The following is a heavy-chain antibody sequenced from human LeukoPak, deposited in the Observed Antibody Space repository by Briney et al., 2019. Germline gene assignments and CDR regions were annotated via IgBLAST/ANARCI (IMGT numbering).Heavy chain of an antibody. J-gene: IGHJ4*02. D-gene: IGHD2-15*01. V-gene: IGHV1-24*01. Sequence: ASVKVSCKVSGYTFTELSMHWVRQAPGNGLEWMGGFDPEDGETIYAQKFQGRVTMTEDTSTDTAYMELSSLRSEDTAVYYCATVMGYCSGGSCPYYFDYWGQGTLVTVSS. CDR1: GYTFTELS. CDR2: FDPEDGET. CDR3: ATVMGYCSGGSCPYYFDY.